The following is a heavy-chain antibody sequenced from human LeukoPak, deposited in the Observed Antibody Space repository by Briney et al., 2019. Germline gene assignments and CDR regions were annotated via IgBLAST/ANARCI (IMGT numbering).Heavy chain of an antibody. J-gene: IGHJ6*03. Sequence: SETLSLTCTVSGGSINNNSFYWGWIRQPPGKGLEWIGSIYYSGSTYYNPSLKSRVTISVDTSKNQFSLKLSSVTAADTAVYYCARVPLRLNWDYMDVWGKGTTVTVSS. CDR2: IYYSGST. CDR1: GGSINNNSFY. CDR3: ARVPLRLNWDYMDV. D-gene: IGHD5-18*01. V-gene: IGHV4-39*07.